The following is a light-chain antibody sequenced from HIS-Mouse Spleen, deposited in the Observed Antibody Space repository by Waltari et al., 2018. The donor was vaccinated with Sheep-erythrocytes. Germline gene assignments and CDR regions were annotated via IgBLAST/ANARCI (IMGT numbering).Light chain of an antibody. CDR1: SSDVGGYNY. V-gene: IGLV2-11*01. J-gene: IGLJ1*01. CDR2: DVS. Sequence: QSALTQPRSVSGSPGQSVTISCTGTSSDVGGYNYVSWYQQHPGKAPKLMFYDVSKRPSGVPDRFSGSKSGNTASLTISGLQAEDEADYYCCSYAGSYNHVFATGTKVTV. CDR3: CSYAGSYNHV.